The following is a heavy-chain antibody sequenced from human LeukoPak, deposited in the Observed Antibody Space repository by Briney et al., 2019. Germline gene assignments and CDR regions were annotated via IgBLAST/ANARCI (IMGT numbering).Heavy chain of an antibody. CDR3: ARHLPKWGWDY. J-gene: IGHJ4*02. D-gene: IGHD1-26*01. CDR1: GGSISSYY. CDR2: IYYGGST. V-gene: IGHV4-59*08. Sequence: SETLSLTCTASGGSISSYYWSWIRQPPGKGLEWIGYIYYGGSTKSNPSLKSRVTISVDTSKNQFSLKLSSVTAADTAVYYCARHLPKWGWDYWGQGTLVTVSS.